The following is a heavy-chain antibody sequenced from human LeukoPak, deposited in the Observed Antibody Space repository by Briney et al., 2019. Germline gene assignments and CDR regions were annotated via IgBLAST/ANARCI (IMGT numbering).Heavy chain of an antibody. V-gene: IGHV4-34*01. CDR1: GGSLSGYY. CDR2: INHSGST. Sequence: SETLSLTCAVYGGSLSGYYWSWIRQPPGKGLEWIGEINHSGSTNYNPSLKSRVTISVDTSKNQFSLKLSSVTAADTAVYYCAVEYEIYGSGSYYSYHDAFDIWGQGTMVTVSS. D-gene: IGHD3-10*01. CDR3: AVEYEIYGSGSYYSYHDAFDI. J-gene: IGHJ3*02.